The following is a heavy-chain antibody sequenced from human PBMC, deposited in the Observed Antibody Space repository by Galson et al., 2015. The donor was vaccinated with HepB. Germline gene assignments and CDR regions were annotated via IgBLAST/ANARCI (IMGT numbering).Heavy chain of an antibody. CDR1: GGSIVTSSHY. CDR3: VRPRYCSSATCTAAFDF. Sequence: SETLSLTCTVSGGSIVTSSHYWGWVRQPPGKGLEWIGRIYHDGSTLYKTSLKSRITMSVDTSKSQFALKVNSVTAADTALYYCVRPRYCSSATCTAAFDFWGQGILVTVSS. J-gene: IGHJ4*02. CDR2: IYHDGST. D-gene: IGHD2-2*01. V-gene: IGHV4-39*01.